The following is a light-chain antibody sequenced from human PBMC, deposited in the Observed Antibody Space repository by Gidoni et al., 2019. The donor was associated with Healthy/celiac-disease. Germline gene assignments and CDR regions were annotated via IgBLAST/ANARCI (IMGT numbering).Light chain of an antibody. CDR3: QQYDNLAMYT. Sequence: DIQMTQSPSSLSASVGDRVTITCQGSQAISNYLNWYQQKPGKAPKLLIYDASNLETGVPSRFSGSGSGTDFTSTISSLQPEDIATYYCQQYDNLAMYTFGQGTKLEIK. J-gene: IGKJ2*01. CDR1: QAISNY. V-gene: IGKV1-33*01. CDR2: DAS.